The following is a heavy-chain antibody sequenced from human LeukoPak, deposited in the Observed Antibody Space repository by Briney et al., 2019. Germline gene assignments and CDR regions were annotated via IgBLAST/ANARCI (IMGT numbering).Heavy chain of an antibody. D-gene: IGHD5-18*01. V-gene: IGHV3-21*01. J-gene: IGHJ4*02. Sequence: GGSLRLSCAASGFTFSSYSMNWVRQAPGKGLEWVSSISETSSYIYYADSVKGRFTISRDNAKNSLYLQMNSLRAEDTAVYYCAKGLGYSYGGNYFNFWGQGTLVTVSS. CDR2: ISETSSYI. CDR1: GFTFSSYS. CDR3: AKGLGYSYGGNYFNF.